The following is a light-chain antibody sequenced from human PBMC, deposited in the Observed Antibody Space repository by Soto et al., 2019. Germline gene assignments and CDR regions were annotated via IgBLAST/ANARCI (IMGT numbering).Light chain of an antibody. CDR3: QHYTSYSEA. Sequence: EIEMTQTPSSLSASVGDRVTITCRASQSITGYLNWYQQKPGKVPKLLIYAASTLQSGVPSRFSGSGSGTEFTLTISSLQPDDFATYYCQHYTSYSEAFGQGTKVDIK. V-gene: IGKV1-39*01. CDR1: QSITGY. CDR2: AAS. J-gene: IGKJ1*01.